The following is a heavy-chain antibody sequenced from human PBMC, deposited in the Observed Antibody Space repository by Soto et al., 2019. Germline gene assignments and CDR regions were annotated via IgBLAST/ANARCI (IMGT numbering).Heavy chain of an antibody. D-gene: IGHD3-10*01. CDR2: IYHTGNT. J-gene: IGHJ4*02. Sequence: PSETLSLTCYVSGGSISSTNWWTWVRQPPGKGLEWIGEIYHTGNTNYNPSVRSRVTISRDNSNNTLHLQINSLRAEDTAVYYCAKNKGPGSHTLYSFDYWGQGTLVTVSS. CDR1: GGSISSTNW. CDR3: AKNKGPGSHTLYSFDY. V-gene: IGHV4-4*02.